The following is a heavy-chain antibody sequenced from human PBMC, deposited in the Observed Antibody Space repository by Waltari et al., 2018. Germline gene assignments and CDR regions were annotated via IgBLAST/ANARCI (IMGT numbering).Heavy chain of an antibody. D-gene: IGHD5-18*01. CDR1: GFTVSSNY. V-gene: IGHV3-53*01. CDR2: IYSGGRT. Sequence: EVQLVESGGGLIQPGGSLRLSCAASGFTVSSNYMSWVRQAPGKGLEWVSVIYSGGRTYDADSVKGRVTISGDKSKNTLYLQMNSLRAEDTAVYYCARDNRGYRLYNWFDPWGQGTLVTVSS. CDR3: ARDNRGYRLYNWFDP. J-gene: IGHJ5*02.